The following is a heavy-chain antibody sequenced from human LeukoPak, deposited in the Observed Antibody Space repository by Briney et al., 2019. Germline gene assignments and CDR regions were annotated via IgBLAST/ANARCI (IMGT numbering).Heavy chain of an antibody. J-gene: IGHJ4*02. CDR1: GFTFSSYW. CDR2: IRDDGGEI. V-gene: IGHV3-7*01. CDR3: ARDKPRGSYYGSIFDS. Sequence: PGGSLRLSCEASGFTFSSYWMSWVRQAPGKGLEWVANIRDDGGEIYYVNSVKGRFTISRDNAKSSLFLQMNSLRAEDAAVYYCARDKPRGSYYGSIFDSWGQGILVTVSS. D-gene: IGHD1-26*01.